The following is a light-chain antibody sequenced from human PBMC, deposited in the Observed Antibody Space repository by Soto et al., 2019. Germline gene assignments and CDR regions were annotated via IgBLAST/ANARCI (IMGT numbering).Light chain of an antibody. V-gene: IGKV1-39*01. CDR3: QQSYATRALT. J-gene: IGKJ4*01. CDR2: AAS. CDR1: QSIGKH. Sequence: DIQMTQSPSTLSASVGDRVTITCRASQSIGKHLNWYQQKPGKAPKFLISAASSLETGVPSRFSGSGSGTDFTLTIGSLQSEDFATYYCQQSYATRALTFGGGTKVDIK.